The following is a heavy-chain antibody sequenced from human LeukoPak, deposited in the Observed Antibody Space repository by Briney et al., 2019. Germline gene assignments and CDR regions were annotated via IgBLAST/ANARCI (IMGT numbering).Heavy chain of an antibody. CDR2: IYYSGST. CDR1: GGSISSGGYC. CDR3: ARRHYYDSSGYYYYGMDV. D-gene: IGHD3-22*01. J-gene: IGHJ6*02. Sequence: SETLSLTCTVSGGSISSGGYCWSWIRQHPGKGLEWVRYIYYSGSTYYNPSLKSRVTISVDTSKNQFSLKLSSVTAADTAVYYCARRHYYDSSGYYYYGMDVWGQGTTVTVSS. V-gene: IGHV4-31*03.